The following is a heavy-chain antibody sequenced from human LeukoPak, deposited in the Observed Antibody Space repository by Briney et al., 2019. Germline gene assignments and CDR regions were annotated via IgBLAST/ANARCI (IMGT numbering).Heavy chain of an antibody. CDR2: VYHSGST. Sequence: PSETLSLTCTVSSGSISTYYWSWIRQPPAKGLEWIGYVYHSGSTNYNPSLRSRVTISVDTSKNQFSLKLSSVTAADTAMYFCARGPDYYDRSASWIYFDYWGQGTLVTVSS. V-gene: IGHV4-59*12. D-gene: IGHD3-22*01. J-gene: IGHJ4*02. CDR3: ARGPDYYDRSASWIYFDY. CDR1: SGSISTYY.